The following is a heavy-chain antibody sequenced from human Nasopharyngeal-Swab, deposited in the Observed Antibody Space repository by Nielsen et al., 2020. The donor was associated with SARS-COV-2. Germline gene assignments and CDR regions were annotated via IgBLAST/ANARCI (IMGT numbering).Heavy chain of an antibody. V-gene: IGHV3-74*01. Sequence: GESLKISCAASGFTFSRYWMHWVRQVPGKGLVWVSRIINDETTTRYADSVKGRFTISRDNAKNTLYLQMNSLRAEDTAVYFCATGGRSAFEIWVQGTMVTVSS. CDR1: GFTFSRYW. D-gene: IGHD3-16*01. J-gene: IGHJ3*02. CDR2: IINDETTT. CDR3: ATGGRSAFEI.